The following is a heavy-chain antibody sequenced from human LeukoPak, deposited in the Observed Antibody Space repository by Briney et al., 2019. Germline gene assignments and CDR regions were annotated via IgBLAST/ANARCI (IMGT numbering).Heavy chain of an antibody. CDR3: ARDRTGTTAYDAFDI. V-gene: IGHV1-8*03. Sequence: ASVKVSCKASGYTFTSYDINWVRQATGQGLEWMGWMNPNSGNTGYAQKFQGRVTITRNTSISTAYMELSSLRSEDMAVYYCARDRTGTTAYDAFDIWGQGTMVTVSS. CDR2: MNPNSGNT. D-gene: IGHD1-7*01. CDR1: GYTFTSYD. J-gene: IGHJ3*02.